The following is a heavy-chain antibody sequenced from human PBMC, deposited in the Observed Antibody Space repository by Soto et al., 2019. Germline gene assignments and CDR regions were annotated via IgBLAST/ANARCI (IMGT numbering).Heavy chain of an antibody. Sequence: QVQLQESGPGLVKPSQTLSLTCTVSGGSISSGGYYWSWIRQHPGKGLEWIGYIYYSGSTYYNPSLKSRVTISVDTSKNQFSLKMSSVTAADTAVYYCASLWEPWQLGSHAFDIWGQGTMVTVSS. CDR2: IYYSGST. V-gene: IGHV4-31*03. CDR3: ASLWEPWQLGSHAFDI. J-gene: IGHJ3*02. D-gene: IGHD6-6*01. CDR1: GGSISSGGYY.